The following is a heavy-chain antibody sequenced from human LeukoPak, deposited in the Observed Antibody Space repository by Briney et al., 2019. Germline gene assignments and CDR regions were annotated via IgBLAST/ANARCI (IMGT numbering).Heavy chain of an antibody. CDR2: ISSSGYST. CDR1: GFTFSSYA. CDR3: AKTTNASNSSGWYNHFDY. J-gene: IGHJ4*02. Sequence: PGGSLRLSCAASGFTFSSYAMTWVRQAPGKGLEWVSTISSSGYSTYYADSVKGRFTISRDNSKNTLYLQLNSLRAEDTTVYYCAKTTNASNSSGWYNHFDYWGQGTLVTVSS. D-gene: IGHD6-19*01. V-gene: IGHV3-23*01.